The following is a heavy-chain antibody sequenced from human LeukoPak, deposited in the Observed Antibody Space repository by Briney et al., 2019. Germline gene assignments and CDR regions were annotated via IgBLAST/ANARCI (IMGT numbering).Heavy chain of an antibody. Sequence: GGSLRLSCAASGFTFTNYWMSWVRQAPGKGLELVANIKQDRSEKYYVDSVKGRFTISRDNAKNSLYLQMNSLRAEDTAVYYCARNRRALWLGGFDYWGQGTLVTVSS. V-gene: IGHV3-7*01. CDR1: GFTFTNYW. CDR2: IKQDRSEK. J-gene: IGHJ4*02. D-gene: IGHD3-10*01. CDR3: ARNRRALWLGGFDY.